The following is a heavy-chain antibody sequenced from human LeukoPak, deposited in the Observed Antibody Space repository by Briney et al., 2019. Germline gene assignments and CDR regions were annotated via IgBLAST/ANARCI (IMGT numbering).Heavy chain of an antibody. CDR1: VFTVSINS. V-gene: IGHV3-21*01. Sequence: GGSLRLSCTVSVFTVSINSMSWVRQAPGKGLEWVTSISSSSSYIYYADSVKGRFTISRDNAKNSLYLQMNSLRAEDTAVYYCARGLIGGYYYGSGSYYHYFDYWGQGTLVTVSS. CDR3: ARGLIGGYYYGSGSYYHYFDY. D-gene: IGHD3-10*01. CDR2: ISSSSSYI. J-gene: IGHJ4*02.